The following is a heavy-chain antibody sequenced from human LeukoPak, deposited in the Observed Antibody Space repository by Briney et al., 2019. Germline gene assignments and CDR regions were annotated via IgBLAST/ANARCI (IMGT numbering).Heavy chain of an antibody. CDR3: VRGSTLRHYQY. J-gene: IGHJ4*02. V-gene: IGHV4-39*01. CDR1: GGSISSSTYY. CDR2: IYYSGST. D-gene: IGHD3-16*01. Sequence: SETLSLTCTVSGGSISSSTYYWGWIRRPPGKGLEWIGSIYYSGSTYYNPSLKSRVTVSVDASKNQFSLKLSPVTAADTAVYYCVRGSTLRHYQYWGQGTLVTVSS.